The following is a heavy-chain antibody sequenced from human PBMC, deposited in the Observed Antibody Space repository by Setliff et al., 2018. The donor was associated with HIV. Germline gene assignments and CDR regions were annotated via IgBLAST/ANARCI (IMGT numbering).Heavy chain of an antibody. CDR2: IYSTGST. CDR3: AAASSWDPLLDY. D-gene: IGHD6-13*01. V-gene: IGHV4-59*11. Sequence: SETLSLTCTVSGPSINIHYWSWIRQSPGKAFEWIGYIYSTGSTNYNPSLKSRVTISVDTSMDQFSLKLNSVTAADTAVYYCAAASSWDPLLDYWGQGTLVTVSS. J-gene: IGHJ4*02. CDR1: GPSINIHY.